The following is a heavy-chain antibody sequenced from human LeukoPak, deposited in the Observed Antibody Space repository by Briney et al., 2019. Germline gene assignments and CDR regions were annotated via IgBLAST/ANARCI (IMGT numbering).Heavy chain of an antibody. V-gene: IGHV4-31*03. Sequence: PSETLSLTCTVSGGSISSGGYYWSWIRQHPGKGLEWIGYIYYSGSTYYNPSLKSRVTISVDTSKNQFSLKLSSVTAADTAVYYCARAYREYYYGSGSYSVENWFDPWGQGTLVTVSS. J-gene: IGHJ5*02. D-gene: IGHD3-10*01. CDR2: IYYSGST. CDR3: ARAYREYYYGSGSYSVENWFDP. CDR1: GGSISSGGYY.